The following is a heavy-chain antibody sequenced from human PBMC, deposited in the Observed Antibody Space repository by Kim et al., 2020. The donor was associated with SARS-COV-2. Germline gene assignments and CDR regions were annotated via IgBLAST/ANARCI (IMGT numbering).Heavy chain of an antibody. D-gene: IGHD6-13*01. CDR3: ARDLTAAAGPPYFDY. J-gene: IGHJ4*02. CDR1: GYTFTSYY. CDR2: INPSGGST. Sequence: ASVKISCKASGYTFTSYYMHWVRQAPGQGLEWMGIINPSGGSTSYAQKFQGRVTMTRDTSMSTVYMELSSLRSEDTAVYYCARDLTAAAGPPYFDYWGQGTLVTVSS. V-gene: IGHV1-46*01.